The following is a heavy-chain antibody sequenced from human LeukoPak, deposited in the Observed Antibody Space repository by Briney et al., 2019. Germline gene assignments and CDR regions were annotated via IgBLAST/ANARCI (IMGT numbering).Heavy chain of an antibody. CDR2: IGGKAYGGTT. CDR3: TRDPTIVWSTSWGDYDYYFMDV. D-gene: IGHD2-21*01. J-gene: IGHJ6*03. V-gene: IGHV3-49*04. Sequence: GGSLRLSCTASGFTFGDYGMSWVRQAPGKGLEWVGFIGGKAYGGTTEYAASVKGRFTISRDDSKSFAYLQMNSLKTEDTAVYYCTRDPTIVWSTSWGDYDYYFMDVWGKGTSVTISS. CDR1: GFTFGDYG.